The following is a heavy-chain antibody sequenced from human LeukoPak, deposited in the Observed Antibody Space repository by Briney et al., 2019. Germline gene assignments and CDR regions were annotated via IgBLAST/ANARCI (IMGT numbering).Heavy chain of an antibody. Sequence: SETLSLTCTVSGGSISSSSYYWGWIRQPPGKGLEWIGSIYYSGSTYYNPSLKSRVTISVETSKNQFFLKLRSVTAADTAVYYCARLGKYYYDSSGRTRLFDYWGQGTLVTVSS. CDR2: IYYSGST. D-gene: IGHD3-22*01. CDR1: GGSISSSSYY. V-gene: IGHV4-39*01. J-gene: IGHJ4*02. CDR3: ARLGKYYYDSSGRTRLFDY.